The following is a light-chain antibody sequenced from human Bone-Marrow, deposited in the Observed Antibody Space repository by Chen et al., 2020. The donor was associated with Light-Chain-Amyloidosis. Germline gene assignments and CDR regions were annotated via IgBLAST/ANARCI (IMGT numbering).Light chain of an antibody. CDR1: SSNIGAGYD. CDR2: GNS. Sequence: QSVLTQPPSVSGAPGQRVTISCTGGSSNIGAGYDVHWYRQLPGTAPKLLIYGNSNRTSGGPARCAGSRSGTSASLAITGRQAEDGADYYCQSYDSSLSGVVFGGGTRLTV. V-gene: IGLV1-40*01. J-gene: IGLJ3*02. CDR3: QSYDSSLSGVV.